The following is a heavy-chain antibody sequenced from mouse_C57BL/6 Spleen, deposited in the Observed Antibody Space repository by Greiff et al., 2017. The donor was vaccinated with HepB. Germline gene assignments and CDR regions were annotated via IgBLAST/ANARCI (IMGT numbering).Heavy chain of an antibody. V-gene: IGHV3-6*01. CDR1: GYSITSGYY. D-gene: IGHD2-4*01. Sequence: EVKLMESGPGLVKPSQSLSLTCSVTGYSITSGYYWNWIRQFPGNKLEWMGYISYDGSNNYNPSLKNRITITRDTSKNQFFLKLNSGTTEDTATYYCAREGNYDGYAMDYWGQGTSVTVSS. CDR2: ISYDGSN. J-gene: IGHJ4*01. CDR3: AREGNYDGYAMDY.